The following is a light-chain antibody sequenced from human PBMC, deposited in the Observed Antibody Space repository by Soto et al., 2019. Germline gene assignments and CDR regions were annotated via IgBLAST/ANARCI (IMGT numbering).Light chain of an antibody. Sequence: EIVMTQSPATLSVSPGERATLSCGASQSVYSTLAWYQQKPGQAPRLLIYGASTRATGIPARFSGTGSATEFTLTISSLQSEDSAVYYCQQYNKWPLTFGGGTKVEIK. V-gene: IGKV3-15*01. CDR1: QSVYST. CDR3: QQYNKWPLT. CDR2: GAS. J-gene: IGKJ4*01.